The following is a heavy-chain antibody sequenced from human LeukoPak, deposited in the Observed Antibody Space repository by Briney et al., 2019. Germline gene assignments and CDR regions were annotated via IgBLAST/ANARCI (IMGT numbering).Heavy chain of an antibody. CDR3: TKGSSSGTYYDFDY. CDR1: GFTFSNYA. V-gene: IGHV3-23*01. Sequence: HPGGSLRLSCAASGFTFSNYAMSWVRQAPGKGLEWVSTISGSGGATYYADSVQGRSTVSRDNSKNTLYLQMNSLKAEDTAIYYCTKGSSSGTYYDFDYWGQGTMVTVSS. CDR2: ISGSGGAT. J-gene: IGHJ4*02. D-gene: IGHD1-26*01.